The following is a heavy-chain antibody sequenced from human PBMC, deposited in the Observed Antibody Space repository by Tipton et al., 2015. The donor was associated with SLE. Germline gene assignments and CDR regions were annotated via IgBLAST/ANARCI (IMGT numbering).Heavy chain of an antibody. CDR1: GSTFSKYA. D-gene: IGHD2-8*02. V-gene: IGHV3-23*01. CDR2: ISGGGDNI. J-gene: IGHJ2*01. CDR3: AKDKAGMAVTGNWYFDL. Sequence: SLRLSCATSGSTFSKYAMNWVRQAPGRGLEYVSGISGGGDNIYYTDSVKGRFTISRDNSKNILYLQMNSLRDEDTAVYYCAKDKAGMAVTGNWYFDLWGRGTLVTVSS.